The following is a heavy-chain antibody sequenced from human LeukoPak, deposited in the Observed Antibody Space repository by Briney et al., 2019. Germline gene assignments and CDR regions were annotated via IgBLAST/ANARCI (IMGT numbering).Heavy chain of an antibody. D-gene: IGHD3-3*01. CDR1: GYTFTSYG. V-gene: IGHV1-18*01. Sequence: ASVKVSCKASGYTFTSYGISWVRQAPGQGLEWMGWISAYNGNTNYAQKLQGRVTMTRNTSISTAYMELSSLRSEDTAVYYCARLGQYYDFWSGYYKNWFDPWGQGTLVTVSS. J-gene: IGHJ5*02. CDR3: ARLGQYYDFWSGYYKNWFDP. CDR2: ISAYNGNT.